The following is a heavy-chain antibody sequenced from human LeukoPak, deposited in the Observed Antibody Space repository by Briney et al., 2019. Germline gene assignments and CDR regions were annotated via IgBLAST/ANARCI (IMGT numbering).Heavy chain of an antibody. V-gene: IGHV1-69*13. D-gene: IGHD1-20*01. Sequence: ASVKVSCKASGGTFSSYAISWVRQAPGQGLEWMGGIIPIFGTANYAQKFQGRVTITADESTSTAYMELSSLRSEDTAVYYCARDRITGTTRGLGMLGYWGQGTLVTVSS. CDR2: IIPIFGTA. J-gene: IGHJ4*02. CDR3: ARDRITGTTRGLGMLGY. CDR1: GGTFSSYA.